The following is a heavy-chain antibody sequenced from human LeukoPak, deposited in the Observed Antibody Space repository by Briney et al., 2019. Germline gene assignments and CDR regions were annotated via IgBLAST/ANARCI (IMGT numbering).Heavy chain of an antibody. CDR2: ISAYNGNT. CDR1: GYTFTSYG. Sequence: ASVKVSCKPSGYTFTSYGIRWVRQAPGQGLEWMGWISAYNGNTNYAQKLQRRVTMTTDTSTSTAYMELRSLRSDDTAVYYCARAYLPGTSFYYYYGMDVWGQGTTVTVSS. D-gene: IGHD2-2*01. J-gene: IGHJ6*02. CDR3: ARAYLPGTSFYYYYGMDV. V-gene: IGHV1-18*01.